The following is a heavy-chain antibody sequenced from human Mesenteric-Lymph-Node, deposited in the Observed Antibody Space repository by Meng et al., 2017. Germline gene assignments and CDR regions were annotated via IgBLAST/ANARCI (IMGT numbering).Heavy chain of an antibody. Sequence: ASVKVSCKASGYTFTSYYMHWVRQAPGQGLEWMGIINPSGGSTSYAQKFQGRVTMTRDTSTSTVYMELSSLRSEDTAVYYCARGWFQRSQWELLYHYYYGMDVWGQGTTVTV. D-gene: IGHD1-26*01. CDR1: GYTFTSYY. J-gene: IGHJ6*02. CDR3: ARGWFQRSQWELLYHYYYGMDV. V-gene: IGHV1-46*01. CDR2: INPSGGST.